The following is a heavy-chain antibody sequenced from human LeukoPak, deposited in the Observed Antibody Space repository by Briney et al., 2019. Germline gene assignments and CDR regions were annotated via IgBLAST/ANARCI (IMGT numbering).Heavy chain of an antibody. J-gene: IGHJ6*03. CDR1: GFTFSSYS. CDR3: ARHYGDYRLCCFAMDV. D-gene: IGHD4-17*01. Sequence: GGSLRLSCAASGFTFSSYSMNWVRQAPGKGLEWVSSISSSSSYIYYADSVKGRFTISRDNAKNSLYLQMNSLRAEDTAVYYCARHYGDYRLCCFAMDVWGKGTTVTVSS. CDR2: ISSSSSYI. V-gene: IGHV3-21*01.